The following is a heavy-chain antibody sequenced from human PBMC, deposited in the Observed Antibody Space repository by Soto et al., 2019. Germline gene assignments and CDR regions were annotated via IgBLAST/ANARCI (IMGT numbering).Heavy chain of an antibody. CDR1: GFTFSSYG. V-gene: IGHV3-30*18. CDR3: AKDDKRGGSGDNYGMDV. J-gene: IGHJ6*02. D-gene: IGHD3-10*01. CDR2: ISYVERNT. Sequence: QVQLVEAGGGVVQPGRSLRLSCAASGFTFSSYGMHWVRQAPGKGLEWVAVISYVERNTYSADSVKGRFTISRDNSKNTLFLQMNSLRAEDTALYYCAKDDKRGGSGDNYGMDVWGQGTAVTVSS.